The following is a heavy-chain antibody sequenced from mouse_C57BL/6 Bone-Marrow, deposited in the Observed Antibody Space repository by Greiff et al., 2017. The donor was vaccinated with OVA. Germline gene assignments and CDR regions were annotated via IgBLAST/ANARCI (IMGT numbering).Heavy chain of an antibody. J-gene: IGHJ2*01. CDR2: ISSGGSYT. CDR3: AKRETAQATRYFDY. D-gene: IGHD3-2*02. V-gene: IGHV5-6*02. Sequence: EVKLMESGGDLVKPGGSLKLSCAASGFTFSSYGMSWVRQTPDKRLEWVATISSGGSYTYYPDSVKGRFTISRDNAKNTLYLQMRSQKSEDTAMYYCAKRETAQATRYFDYWGQGTTLTVSS. CDR1: GFTFSSYG.